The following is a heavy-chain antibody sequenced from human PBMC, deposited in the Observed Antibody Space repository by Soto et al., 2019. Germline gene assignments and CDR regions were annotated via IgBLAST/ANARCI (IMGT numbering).Heavy chain of an antibody. CDR3: ARGQGNSGYDPIDF. D-gene: IGHD5-12*01. V-gene: IGHV1-3*01. Sequence: ASVKVXCKASGYTXTSYTMHWVRQXPGQRLEWMGWINAGNGNTKYSQKLQGRVTITRDTSASTVFIELSSLTSEDTALYYCARGQGNSGYDPIDFWGLGTLVTVSS. CDR2: INAGNGNT. CDR1: GYTXTSYT. J-gene: IGHJ4*02.